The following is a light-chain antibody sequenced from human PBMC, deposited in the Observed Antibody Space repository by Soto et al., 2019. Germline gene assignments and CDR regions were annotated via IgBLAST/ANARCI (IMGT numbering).Light chain of an antibody. Sequence: IQLTQSPSSLSASVGDRVTITCRASQDIAIYLAWYQQKPGEAPKLLIYAASTLYGGVPSRFSGSGSGIDFSLTITCLQAEDFATYYCRQLRMYPSTFGGVGKVEIK. V-gene: IGKV1-9*01. CDR2: AAS. CDR1: QDIAIY. CDR3: RQLRMYPST. J-gene: IGKJ4*01.